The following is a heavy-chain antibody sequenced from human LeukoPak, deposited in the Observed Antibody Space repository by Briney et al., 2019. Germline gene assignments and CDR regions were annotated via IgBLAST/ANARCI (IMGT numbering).Heavy chain of an antibody. CDR1: GFTFSSYA. J-gene: IGHJ4*02. V-gene: IGHV3-23*01. D-gene: IGHD4-17*01. Sequence: GGSLRLSCAASGFTFSSYAMSWVRQAPGKGLEWVSAISGSGGSTYYADSVKGRFTISRDNSKNTLYLQMNGLRAEDTAVYYCAKKEVDGVVWDYWGQGTLVTVSS. CDR2: ISGSGGST. CDR3: AKKEVDGVVWDY.